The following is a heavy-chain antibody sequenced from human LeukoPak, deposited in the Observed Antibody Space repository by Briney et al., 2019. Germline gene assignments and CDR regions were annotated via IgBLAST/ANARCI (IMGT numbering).Heavy chain of an antibody. Sequence: PGGSLRLSCAASGFTFNKHGMHWVRQAPGMGLEWFSFIRNDGNDKYYADSVKGRFTISRDNSKNTLYLQMNSLRPEDTALYYCVRDFEWSFDTWDQGTLVTVSS. CDR1: GFTFNKHG. D-gene: IGHD3-3*01. CDR2: IRNDGNDK. J-gene: IGHJ4*02. V-gene: IGHV3-30*02. CDR3: VRDFEWSFDT.